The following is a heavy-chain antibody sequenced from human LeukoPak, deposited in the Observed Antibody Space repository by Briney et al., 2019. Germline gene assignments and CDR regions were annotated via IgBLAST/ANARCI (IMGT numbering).Heavy chain of an antibody. V-gene: IGHV3-7*05. J-gene: IGHJ6*02. D-gene: IGHD2/OR15-2a*01. CDR1: GFTFSSYW. CDR3: ARDFYGPYYYYGMDV. Sequence: GGSLRLSCVASGFTFSSYWMSWVRQAPGKGLEWVANINQDGGGKYYVDSVKGRLTISRDNAKNSLYLQMNSLRAEDTAVYYCARDFYGPYYYYGMDVWGQGTTVTVSS. CDR2: INQDGGGK.